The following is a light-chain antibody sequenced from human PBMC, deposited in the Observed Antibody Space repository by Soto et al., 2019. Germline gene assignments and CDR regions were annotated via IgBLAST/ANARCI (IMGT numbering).Light chain of an antibody. CDR1: ESISRH. CDR3: QQSYSTLSIS. CDR2: AAS. V-gene: IGKV1-39*01. Sequence: DIQMTQSPSSLSASVGDRVTITCRASESISRHLNWYQQKPGKAPNLLIYAASTLQNGVPSRFSGSGSVTDFTLTISSLQPEDFATYDCQQSYSTLSISFGQGTRLEIK. J-gene: IGKJ5*01.